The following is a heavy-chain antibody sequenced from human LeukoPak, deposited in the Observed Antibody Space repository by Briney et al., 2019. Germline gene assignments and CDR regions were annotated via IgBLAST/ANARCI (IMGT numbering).Heavy chain of an antibody. CDR2: ISYDGSNK. CDR1: GFTFSGYA. Sequence: GGSLRLSCAASGFTFSGYAMHWVRQAPGKGLEWVAVISYDGSNKYYADSVKGRFTIPRDNSKNTLYLQMNSLRAEDTAVYYCARDPRITMVLGYYYMDVWGKGTTVTVSS. D-gene: IGHD3-10*01. V-gene: IGHV3-30*04. J-gene: IGHJ6*03. CDR3: ARDPRITMVLGYYYMDV.